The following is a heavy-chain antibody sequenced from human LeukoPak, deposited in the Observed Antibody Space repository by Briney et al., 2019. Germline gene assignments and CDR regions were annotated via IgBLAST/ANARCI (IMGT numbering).Heavy chain of an antibody. V-gene: IGHV3-21*01. CDR2: ISTKSSYI. Sequence: GGSLRLSCTASGFNFSTYTMNWVRQAPGKGLEWVSSISTKSSYIYSADSLKGRFTISRDNAKNSLYLQMNSLRAEDTAVYYCVGARSSTWFDPWGQGALVTVSS. CDR1: GFNFSTYT. D-gene: IGHD3-16*01. CDR3: VGARSSTWFDP. J-gene: IGHJ5*02.